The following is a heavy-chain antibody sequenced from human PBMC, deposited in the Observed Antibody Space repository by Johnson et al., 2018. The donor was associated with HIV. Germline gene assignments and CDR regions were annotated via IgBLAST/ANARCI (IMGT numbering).Heavy chain of an antibody. CDR1: GFTFSSYA. CDR2: VLYDGGKK. Sequence: QVQLVESGGGVVQPGGSLRLSCAASGFTFSSYALHWVRQAPGKGLEWVAVVLYDGGKKYYLESVQGRFNISRDNYKKTRHLQMNSLRPLDTALYYCAKDQGGTYNIGACDSWGQGTMVTVSS. V-gene: IGHV3-30*02. D-gene: IGHD1-14*01. CDR3: AKDQGGTYNIGACDS. J-gene: IGHJ3*01.